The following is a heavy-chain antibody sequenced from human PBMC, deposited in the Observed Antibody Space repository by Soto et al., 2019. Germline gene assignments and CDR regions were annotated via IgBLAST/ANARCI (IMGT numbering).Heavy chain of an antibody. Sequence: ASVKVSCKVSGYTLTELSMHWVRQAPGKGLEWMGGFDPEDGETIYAQKFQGRVTMTEDKSTDPAYRELGSLRSEDTAVYYCATDLEFGSGSAHDYWGQGTLVTVSS. CDR1: GYTLTELS. CDR2: FDPEDGET. CDR3: ATDLEFGSGSAHDY. J-gene: IGHJ4*02. D-gene: IGHD3-10*01. V-gene: IGHV1-24*01.